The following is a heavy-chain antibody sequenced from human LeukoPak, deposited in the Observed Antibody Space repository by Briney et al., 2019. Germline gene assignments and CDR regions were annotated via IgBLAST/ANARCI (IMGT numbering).Heavy chain of an antibody. V-gene: IGHV1-69*01. D-gene: IGHD3-16*02. Sequence: ASVKVSCKASGGTFSSYAISWVRQAPGQGLEWMGGIIPIFGTANYAQKFQGRVTITADESTSTAYMELSSLRSEDTAVYYCARGRYDYVWGSYRYNMDYWGQGTLVTVSS. CDR2: IIPIFGTA. J-gene: IGHJ4*02. CDR1: GGTFSSYA. CDR3: ARGRYDYVWGSYRYNMDY.